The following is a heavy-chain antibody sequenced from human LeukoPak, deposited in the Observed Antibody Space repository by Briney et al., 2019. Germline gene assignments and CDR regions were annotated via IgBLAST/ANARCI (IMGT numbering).Heavy chain of an antibody. Sequence: ASVKVSCKASGYTLTSFGISWVRQAPGQGPEWMGWISRDNGNTNYAQNLKGRVTMTTETSTSTAYMELRSLRSDDTAMYYCARIIGSGYNYGMDVWGQGTTVTVSS. V-gene: IGHV1-18*01. CDR2: ISRDNGNT. J-gene: IGHJ6*02. D-gene: IGHD2-15*01. CDR1: GYTLTSFG. CDR3: ARIIGSGYNYGMDV.